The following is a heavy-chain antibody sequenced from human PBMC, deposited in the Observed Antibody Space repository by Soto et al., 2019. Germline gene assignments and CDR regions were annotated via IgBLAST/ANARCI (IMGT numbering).Heavy chain of an antibody. CDR2: IYPGDSDT. CDR1: GYSFTSYW. D-gene: IGHD4-17*01. CDR3: ARRSTTPYYYYYMDV. Sequence: GESLKISCKGSGYSFTSYWIGWVRQMPGKGLEWMGIIYPGDSDTRYSPSFQGQVTISADKSISTAYLQWSSLKASDTAMYYCARRSTTPYYYYYMDVWGQGTTVTVSS. V-gene: IGHV5-51*01. J-gene: IGHJ6*03.